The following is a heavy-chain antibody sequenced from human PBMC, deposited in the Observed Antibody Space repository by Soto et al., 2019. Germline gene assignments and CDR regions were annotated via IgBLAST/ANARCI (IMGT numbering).Heavy chain of an antibody. Sequence: QVQLQESGPGLVNPSGTLSLTCAVSGGPISSDNWWSWVRQPPGKGLEWIGEIYHSGGTHYNPSLKSRVTISVDKSKNLISLELSSVTAADTAVYFCARHGGFSFDSWGQGTLVTVSS. V-gene: IGHV4-4*02. J-gene: IGHJ4*02. CDR2: IYHSGGT. D-gene: IGHD3-3*01. CDR3: ARHGGFSFDS. CDR1: GGPISSDNW.